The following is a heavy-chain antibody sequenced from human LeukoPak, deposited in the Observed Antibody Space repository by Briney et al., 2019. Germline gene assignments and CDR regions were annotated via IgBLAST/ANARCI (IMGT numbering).Heavy chain of an antibody. CDR3: AKRGIVIRAVIIIGFHKEAYYFDY. D-gene: IGHD3-10*01. Sequence: GGSLRLSCVVSGITLSNYGMSWVHQAPGKGLEWVSGISERGGSTNYADSVKGRLIISRDTSKNTVYLQMNSLRVEDTAVYFCAKRGIVIRAVIIIGFHKEAYYFDYWGQGILVTVSS. CDR1: GITLSNYG. V-gene: IGHV3-23*01. J-gene: IGHJ4*02. CDR2: ISERGGST.